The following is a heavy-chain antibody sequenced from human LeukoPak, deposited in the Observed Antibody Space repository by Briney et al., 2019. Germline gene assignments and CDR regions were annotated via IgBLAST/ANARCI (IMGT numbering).Heavy chain of an antibody. V-gene: IGHV4-34*01. CDR2: INHSGST. D-gene: IGHD3-16*02. CDR3: AKRGHAGYLY. CDR1: GGSFSDYY. J-gene: IGHJ4*02. Sequence: SETLSLTCAVYGGSFSDYYWSWIRQPPGKGLEWIGEINHSGSTNYNPSLKSRVTISVDTSKNQFSLNLNSVTAADTAVYYCAKRGHAGYLYWGQGTMVTVSS.